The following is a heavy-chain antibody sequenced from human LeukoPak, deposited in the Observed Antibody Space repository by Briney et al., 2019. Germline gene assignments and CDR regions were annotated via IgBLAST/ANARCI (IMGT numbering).Heavy chain of an antibody. Sequence: PSETLSLTCTVSGGSISSYYWSWIRQPPGKGLEWIACISYSGSTKYNPSLESRVTISVDTSKNQLSLKLSSVTAADTAVYYCAREPGFDSSGYLNWFDPWGQGTLVTVSS. CDR3: AREPGFDSSGYLNWFDP. J-gene: IGHJ5*02. D-gene: IGHD3-22*01. V-gene: IGHV4-59*01. CDR2: ISYSGST. CDR1: GGSISSYY.